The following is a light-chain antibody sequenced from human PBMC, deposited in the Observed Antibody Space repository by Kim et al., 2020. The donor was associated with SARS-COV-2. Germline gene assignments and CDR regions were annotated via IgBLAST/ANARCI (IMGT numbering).Light chain of an antibody. CDR3: AVWDDSLNGPV. CDR2: TNN. CDR1: IANNGSNT. V-gene: IGLV1-44*01. Sequence: GQRVTISGSGSIANNGSNTVNCYHQVPGTPPNLLSYTNNQRPSGVPDRFSGSKSGTSASLDISGLQSEDEADYYCAVWDDSLNGPVFGGGTQLTVL. J-gene: IGLJ3*02.